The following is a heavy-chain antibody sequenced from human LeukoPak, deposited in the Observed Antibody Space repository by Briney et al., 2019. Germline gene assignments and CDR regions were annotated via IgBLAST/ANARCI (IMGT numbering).Heavy chain of an antibody. J-gene: IGHJ3*02. D-gene: IGHD3-22*01. Sequence: HSGGSLRLSCAASGFTFSSYGMSWVRQASGKGLEWVSAISGSGGSTYYADSVKGRFTISRDNSKNTLYLQMNSLRAEDTAVYYCAKAIVVVIVDAFDIWGQGTMVTVSS. CDR3: AKAIVVVIVDAFDI. V-gene: IGHV3-23*01. CDR1: GFTFSSYG. CDR2: ISGSGGST.